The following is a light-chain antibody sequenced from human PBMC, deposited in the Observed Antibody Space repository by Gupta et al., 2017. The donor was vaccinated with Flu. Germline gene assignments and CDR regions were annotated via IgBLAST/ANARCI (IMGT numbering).Light chain of an antibody. J-gene: IGKJ2*01. V-gene: IGKV3-15*01. CDR3: HQYNNWPPDT. Sequence: ETVVTPSPVTLTVSPGERVTLSCKTSQNVCTNLAWYQHKPGQAPRPLISDASTRAACSPARFSGSVSRADFTLTISGLQSEYFAIYSCHQYNNWPPDTFGQGTKLEMK. CDR1: QNVCTN. CDR2: DAS.